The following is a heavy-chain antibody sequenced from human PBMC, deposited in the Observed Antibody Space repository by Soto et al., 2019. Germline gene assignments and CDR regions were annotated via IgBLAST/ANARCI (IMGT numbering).Heavy chain of an antibody. Sequence: SETLSLTCTVSGGSISSGGYCWSWIRQHPGKGLGWIGYIYYSGSTYHNPSLKSRVTISVDTSKNQFSLKLSSVTAADTAVYYCARDVRRRDPYYYYYGMDVWGQGTTVTVSS. V-gene: IGHV4-31*03. CDR2: IYYSGST. CDR3: ARDVRRRDPYYYYYGMDV. J-gene: IGHJ6*02. D-gene: IGHD3-10*02. CDR1: GGSISSGGYC.